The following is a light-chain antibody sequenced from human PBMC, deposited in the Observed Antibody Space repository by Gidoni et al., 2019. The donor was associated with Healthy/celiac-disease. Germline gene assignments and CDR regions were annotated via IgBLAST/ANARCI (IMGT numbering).Light chain of an antibody. V-gene: IGKV3-11*01. J-gene: IGKJ4*01. CDR1: QSVSSY. CDR3: QQRSNFLT. CDR2: DAS. Sequence: EIVLTQSPATLSLSPGERATLSCRASQSVSSYLAWYQQKPGRAPRLLIYDASNRATGIPARFSGSGSGTDFTLTISSLEPEDFAVYYCQQRSNFLTFGGGTKVEIK.